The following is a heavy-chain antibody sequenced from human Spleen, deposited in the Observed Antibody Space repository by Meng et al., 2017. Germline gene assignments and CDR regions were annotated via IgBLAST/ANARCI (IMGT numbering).Heavy chain of an antibody. CDR3: ARDEDISAAGKLFGDY. D-gene: IGHD6-13*01. CDR2: INPKSGDT. J-gene: IGHJ4*02. Sequence: GQLVKSGAEGKKPGASVKVSCKPSGYNFPDYYIHWVRRAPGQGLEWMGRINPKSGDTHYAQRFQGRVTMTGDTSISTAYMELSGLRSDDTAMYYCARDEDISAAGKLFGDYWGQGTLVTVSS. CDR1: GYNFPDYY. V-gene: IGHV1-2*06.